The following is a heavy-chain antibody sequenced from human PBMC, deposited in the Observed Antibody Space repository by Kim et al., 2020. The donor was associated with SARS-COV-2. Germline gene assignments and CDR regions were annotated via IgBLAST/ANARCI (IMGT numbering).Heavy chain of an antibody. Sequence: SVKVSCKASGGTFSSYAISWVRQAPGQGLEWMGGIIPIFGTANYAQKFQGRVTITADESTSTAYMELSSLRSEDTAVYYCARDQRRRHIVVVGGGWWPAAFDIWGQGTMVTVSS. CDR1: GGTFSSYA. V-gene: IGHV1-69*13. D-gene: IGHD2-2*01. CDR3: ARDQRRRHIVVVGGGWWPAAFDI. CDR2: IIPIFGTA. J-gene: IGHJ3*02.